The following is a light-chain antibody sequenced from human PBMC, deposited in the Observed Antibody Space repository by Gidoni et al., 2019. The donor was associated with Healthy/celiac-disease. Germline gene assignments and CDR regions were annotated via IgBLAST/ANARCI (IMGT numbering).Light chain of an antibody. J-gene: IGLJ2*01. Sequence: SYVLTQPPSVSVAPGKTARITCGGNKIGSKSVHWYQQKPGQAPVLVVYDDSDRPSGTPERFSGSNSGNTATLTISRVEAGDEADYYCQVWDSSSVVFGGGTKLTVL. V-gene: IGLV3-21*03. CDR2: DDS. CDR1: KIGSKS. CDR3: QVWDSSSVV.